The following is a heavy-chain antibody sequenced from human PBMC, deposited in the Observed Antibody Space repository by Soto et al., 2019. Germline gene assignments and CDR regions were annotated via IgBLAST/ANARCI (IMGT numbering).Heavy chain of an antibody. D-gene: IGHD6-19*01. Sequence: VQLVQSGAEVRKPGSSVKVSCKASGGTFANYAISWVRQAPGQGLEWMGGITPLFGTANYAQKFQCRVTITADESTGTAYVELTGRRSGDTAVYYCARDGIGIAVAGTYNGMDVWGQGTTVTVSS. J-gene: IGHJ6*02. V-gene: IGHV1-69*01. CDR1: GGTFANYA. CDR2: ITPLFGTA. CDR3: ARDGIGIAVAGTYNGMDV.